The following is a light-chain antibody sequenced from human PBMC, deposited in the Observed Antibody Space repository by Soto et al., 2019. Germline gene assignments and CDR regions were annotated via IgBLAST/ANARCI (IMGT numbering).Light chain of an antibody. V-gene: IGKV3-15*01. CDR2: GAS. CDR3: QQYNNWPWT. CDR1: QSVSSY. Sequence: EIVMTQSPATLSVSPGERATLSCRASQSVSSYLAWYQQKPGQAPRLLIYGASTRATGIPARFSGSGSGTELTLTISSLQSEDFAVYYCQQYNNWPWTFGQGTKVEIQ. J-gene: IGKJ1*01.